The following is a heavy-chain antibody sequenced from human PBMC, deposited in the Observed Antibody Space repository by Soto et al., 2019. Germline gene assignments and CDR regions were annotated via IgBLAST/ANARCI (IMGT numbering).Heavy chain of an antibody. D-gene: IGHD3-22*01. V-gene: IGHV3-21*01. Sequence: GGSLRLSCAASGFTFSSYSMNWVRQAPGKGLEWVSSISSSSSYIYYADSVKDRFTISRDNAKNSLYLQMNSLRAEDTAVYYCARQAYYDSSGYYVDYWGQGTLVTVSS. CDR2: ISSSSSYI. CDR1: GFTFSSYS. J-gene: IGHJ4*02. CDR3: ARQAYYDSSGYYVDY.